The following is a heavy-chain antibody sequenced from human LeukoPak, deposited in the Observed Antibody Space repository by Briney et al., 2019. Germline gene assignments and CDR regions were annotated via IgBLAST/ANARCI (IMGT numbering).Heavy chain of an antibody. D-gene: IGHD1-7*01. V-gene: IGHV4-34*01. CDR3: AKTARTFAS. J-gene: IGHJ5*02. CDR1: GGSFSGYY. CDR2: INHSGST. Sequence: SETLSLTCAVYGGSFSGYYWNWIRQPPGKGLEWIGEINHSGSTNYNPSLKSRVTISVDTSKNQFSLRLTSVTAADTAVYYCAKTARTFASWGPGTLVTVSS.